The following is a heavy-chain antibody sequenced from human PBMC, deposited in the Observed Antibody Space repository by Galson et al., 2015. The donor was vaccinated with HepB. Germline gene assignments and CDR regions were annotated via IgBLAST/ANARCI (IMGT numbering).Heavy chain of an antibody. CDR3: AKAMDILTGYSLVDY. J-gene: IGHJ4*02. D-gene: IGHD3-9*01. CDR2: ISAYNGNT. V-gene: IGHV1-18*01. Sequence: SVKVSCKASGYTFTSYGISWVRQAPGQGLEWMGWISAYNGNTNYAQKLQGRVTMTTDTSTSTAYMELRSLRSDDTAVYYCAKAMDILTGYSLVDYWGQGTLVTVSS. CDR1: GYTFTSYG.